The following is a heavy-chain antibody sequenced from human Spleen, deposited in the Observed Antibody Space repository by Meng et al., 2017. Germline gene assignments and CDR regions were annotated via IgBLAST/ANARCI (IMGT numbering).Heavy chain of an antibody. CDR3: ARDYAEYSYAPGGEVDP. J-gene: IGHJ5*02. D-gene: IGHD5-18*01. Sequence: GGSLRLSCAASGFSFSSYGMSWVRQAPGKGLEWVANIKEDGSEKYYVDSVKGRFTISRDNSKNTLYLQMNSLRAEDTAVYYCARDYAEYSYAPGGEVDPWGQGTLVTVSS. CDR2: IKEDGSEK. V-gene: IGHV3-7*01. CDR1: GFSFSSYG.